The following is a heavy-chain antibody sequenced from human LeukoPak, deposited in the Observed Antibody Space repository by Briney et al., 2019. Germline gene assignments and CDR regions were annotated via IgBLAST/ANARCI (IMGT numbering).Heavy chain of an antibody. D-gene: IGHD5-24*01. Sequence: GASVKVSCKASVYTFTRYYIHWVRQAPGQGLEWMGWINPNSDGTNYAQKFQGRVTMTRDTSISTAYMELSRLISDDTAVYYCARDRRRDGYNSFDYWAQGTLVTVSS. V-gene: IGHV1-2*02. CDR1: VYTFTRYY. CDR2: INPNSDGT. CDR3: ARDRRRDGYNSFDY. J-gene: IGHJ4*02.